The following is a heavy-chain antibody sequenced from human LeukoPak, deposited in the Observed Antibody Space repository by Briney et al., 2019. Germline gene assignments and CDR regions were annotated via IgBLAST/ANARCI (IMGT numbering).Heavy chain of an antibody. CDR3: ARDKALRNWYFDL. CDR1: GASISSYY. CDR2: ILNTGSA. J-gene: IGHJ2*01. V-gene: IGHV4-59*01. Sequence: SETLSLTCTVSGASISSYYWGWIRQPPGKGLEWIGYILNTGSANYNPSLKSRVTISIDTSKNQFSLKLTSVTAADTAVYYCARDKALRNWYFDLWGRGTLATVSS.